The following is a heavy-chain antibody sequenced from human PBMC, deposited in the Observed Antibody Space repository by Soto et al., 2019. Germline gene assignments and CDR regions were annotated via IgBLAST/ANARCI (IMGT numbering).Heavy chain of an antibody. Sequence: LSLTCAVSGGSFTSNNWWTWVRQPPGQGPEWIGEIYRTGSTNYNPSLKSRVTISLDKSENQFSLKVTSLTAADTAVYYCASRDPGTSVDYWGQGTLVTVSS. V-gene: IGHV4-4*02. J-gene: IGHJ4*02. CDR3: ASRDPGTSVDY. CDR1: GGSFTSNNW. CDR2: IYRTGST. D-gene: IGHD1-7*01.